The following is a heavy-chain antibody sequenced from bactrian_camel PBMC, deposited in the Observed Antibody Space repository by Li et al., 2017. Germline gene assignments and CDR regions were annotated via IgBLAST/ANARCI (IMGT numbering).Heavy chain of an antibody. V-gene: IGHV3S53*01. D-gene: IGHD7*01. CDR3: AAEGPSWADTYVLLGPHIYDY. J-gene: IGHJ4*01. Sequence: VQLVESGGGSVQTGGSLELSCAASGFTFKSYCMGWFRQVPGKEREGVAAIGRVGSTSYADSVKGRFTISQDVVKNLVYLQMNDLKPEDTAVYYCAAEGPSWADTYVLLGPHIYDYWGQGTQ. CDR2: IGRVGST. CDR1: GFTFKSYC.